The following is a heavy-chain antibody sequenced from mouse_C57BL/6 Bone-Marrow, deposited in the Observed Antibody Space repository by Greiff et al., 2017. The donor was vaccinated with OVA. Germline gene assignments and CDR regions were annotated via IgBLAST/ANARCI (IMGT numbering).Heavy chain of an antibody. CDR1: GYTFTSYG. D-gene: IGHD1-1*01. Sequence: QVQLQQSGAELARPGASVKLSCKASGYTFTSYGISWVKQRTGQGLEWIGEIYPRSGNTYYNEKFKGKATLTADKSSSTAYMELRSLTSEDSAVYFCARGTTVVTKDVWGTGTTVTVSS. CDR3: ARGTTVVTKDV. V-gene: IGHV1-81*01. J-gene: IGHJ1*03. CDR2: IYPRSGNT.